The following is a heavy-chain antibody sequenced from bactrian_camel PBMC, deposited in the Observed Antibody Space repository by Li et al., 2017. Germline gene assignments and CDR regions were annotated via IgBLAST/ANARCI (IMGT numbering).Heavy chain of an antibody. D-gene: IGHD1*01. J-gene: IGHJ4*01. CDR3: AARSWTYGGNSLSPSAYNV. Sequence: VQLVESGGGSVQAGGSLRLSCAASGFTFSSYAMTWVRQAPGKGLEWVSTIVHGSSRKYYVDSVKGRFTISRDNAKNTLYLQMNSLRPEDTAMYYCAARSWTYGGNSLSPSAYNVWGQGTQVTVSS. V-gene: IGHV3S31*01. CDR1: GFTFSSYA. CDR2: IVHGSSRK.